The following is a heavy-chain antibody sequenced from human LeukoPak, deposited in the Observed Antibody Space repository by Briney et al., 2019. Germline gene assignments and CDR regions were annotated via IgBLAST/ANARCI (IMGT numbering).Heavy chain of an antibody. J-gene: IGHJ3*02. CDR2: ISSSSTYI. CDR3: SRDLYHSSGNYYIPNAFDI. Sequence: GGSLRLSCAASGFTFSNYIMNWVRQAPGKGLEWVSSISSSSTYIYYADSVKGRFTISRDNAKNSLYLQMNSLRAEDTAVYYCSRDLYHSSGNYYIPNAFDIWGQGTMVTVSS. CDR1: GFTFSNYI. D-gene: IGHD3-10*01. V-gene: IGHV3-21*03.